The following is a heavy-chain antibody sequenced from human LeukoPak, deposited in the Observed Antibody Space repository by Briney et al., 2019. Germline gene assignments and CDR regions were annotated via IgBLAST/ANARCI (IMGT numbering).Heavy chain of an antibody. CDR3: ARERDSSSWIYYYYYYYMDV. Sequence: GGSLRLSCAASGFTFSSYWMSWVRQAPGKWLEWVANIKQDGSEKYYVDSVKGRFTISRDNAKNSLYLQMNSLRAEDTAVYYCARERDSSSWIYYYYYYYMDVWGKGTTVTVSS. CDR1: GFTFSSYW. D-gene: IGHD6-13*01. CDR2: IKQDGSEK. V-gene: IGHV3-7*01. J-gene: IGHJ6*03.